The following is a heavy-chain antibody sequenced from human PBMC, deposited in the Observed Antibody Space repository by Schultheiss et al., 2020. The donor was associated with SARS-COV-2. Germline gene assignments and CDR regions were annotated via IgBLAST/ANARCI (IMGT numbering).Heavy chain of an antibody. CDR1: GGSISSVNYH. CDR2: ISYSGTT. V-gene: IGHV4-31*03. CDR3: AGGPASVGSNWTR. J-gene: IGHJ4*02. D-gene: IGHD6-13*01. Sequence: SETLSLTCTVSGGSISSVNYHWSWIRQHPGKGLEWIGHISYSGTTHYSPSLKSRVLISVATSENQFSLKLTSVTDADTAVYYCAGGPASVGSNWTRWGQGTLVTVSS.